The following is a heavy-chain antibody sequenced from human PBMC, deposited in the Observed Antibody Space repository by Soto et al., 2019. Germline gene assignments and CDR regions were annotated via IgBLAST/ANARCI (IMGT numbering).Heavy chain of an antibody. V-gene: IGHV3-23*01. CDR2: ISGSGGST. CDR1: GFTFSSYA. J-gene: IGHJ4*02. CDR3: AKDCTNGVCYDY. D-gene: IGHD2-8*01. Sequence: GESLKISCAASGFTFSSYAMSWVRQAPGKGLEWVSAISGSGGSTYYADSVKGRFTISRDNSKNTLYLQMNSLRAEDTAVYYCAKDCTNGVCYDYWGQGTLVTVSS.